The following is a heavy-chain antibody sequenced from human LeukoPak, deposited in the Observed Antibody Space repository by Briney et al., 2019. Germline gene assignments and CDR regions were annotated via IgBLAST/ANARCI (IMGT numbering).Heavy chain of an antibody. CDR1: GVTLSSYA. CDR3: AKAPVTTCRGAYCYPFDY. J-gene: IGHJ4*02. V-gene: IGHV3-23*01. CDR2: IGDSGNT. D-gene: IGHD2-21*01. Sequence: GGSLRLSCAASGVTLSSYAMSWVRQAPGKGLEWVSAIGDSGNTYHSDSVKGRFTISRDNSKNTLFLQMNRLSPEDAAVYYCAKAPVTTCRGAYCYPFDYWGQGTLVTVSS.